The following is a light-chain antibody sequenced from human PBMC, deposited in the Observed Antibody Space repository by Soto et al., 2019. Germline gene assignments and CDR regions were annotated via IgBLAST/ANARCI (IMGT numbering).Light chain of an antibody. V-gene: IGKV1-5*03. CDR1: QSISSW. J-gene: IGKJ2*01. CDR2: KAT. CDR3: QQYNSYSHT. Sequence: DIHMTQSPSTLSASVGDRVTITCRASQSISSWLAWYQQKPGKAPQLPIYKATSLERGVPSRFSGSGAVTEFSLTLSGLQPDDFSPYYCQQYNSYSHTFGEGTKLEIK.